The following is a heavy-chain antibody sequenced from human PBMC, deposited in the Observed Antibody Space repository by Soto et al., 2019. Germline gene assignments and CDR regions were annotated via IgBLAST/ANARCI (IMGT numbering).Heavy chain of an antibody. CDR1: GGTFSSYA. D-gene: IGHD4-17*01. J-gene: IGHJ5*02. CDR3: ARAPHDYGGNSDWFAP. Sequence: QVQLVQSGAEVKNPGSSVKVSCKASGGTFSSYAISWVRHAPGQGLEWMGGIIPIFGTANYAQKFQGRVTITADESTSTAYRDRSNLRSEDRAVYYCARAPHDYGGNSDWFAPWGQGTLVTVSS. V-gene: IGHV1-69*01. CDR2: IIPIFGTA.